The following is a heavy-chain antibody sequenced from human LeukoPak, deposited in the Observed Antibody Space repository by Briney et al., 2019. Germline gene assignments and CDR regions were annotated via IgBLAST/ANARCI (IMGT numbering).Heavy chain of an antibody. CDR3: AREVRGYYFDY. CDR2: ISSGGNT. J-gene: IGHJ4*02. D-gene: IGHD5-12*01. CDR1: GFTVTSNY. V-gene: IGHV3-53*01. Sequence: GVSLRLSCAASGFTVTSNYMTWVRQAPGKGLEWVSVISSGGNTYYADSVKGRFTISRDNSKNTVYLQMNGLRAEDTAVYYCAREVRGYYFDYWGQGTLVTASS.